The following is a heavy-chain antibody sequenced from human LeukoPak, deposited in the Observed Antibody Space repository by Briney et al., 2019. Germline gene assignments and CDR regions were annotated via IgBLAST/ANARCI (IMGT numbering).Heavy chain of an antibody. D-gene: IGHD5-18*01. Sequence: PSETLSLTCAVYGGSFSGYYWSWIRQPPGKGLEWIGEINHSGSTNYNPSLKSRVTISVDTSKNQFSLKLSSVTAADTAVYYCARDSSDTAMVFDYWGQGTLVTVSS. CDR3: ARDSSDTAMVFDY. V-gene: IGHV4-34*01. CDR1: GGSFSGYY. J-gene: IGHJ4*02. CDR2: INHSGST.